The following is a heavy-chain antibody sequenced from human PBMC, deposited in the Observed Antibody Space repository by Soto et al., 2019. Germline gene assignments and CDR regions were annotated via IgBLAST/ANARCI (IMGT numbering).Heavy chain of an antibody. Sequence: GASLKVSCRASGYTFINYYIHWVRQAPGQGLERMGIINPRDASTNYAQKFQGRGTMTRDTPTSTVYMELSSLRSEDTAVYYCARENADSSSWSKDYWGQGTLVTVSS. D-gene: IGHD6-13*01. CDR3: ARENADSSSWSKDY. CDR1: GYTFINYY. CDR2: INPRDAST. V-gene: IGHV1-46*01. J-gene: IGHJ4*02.